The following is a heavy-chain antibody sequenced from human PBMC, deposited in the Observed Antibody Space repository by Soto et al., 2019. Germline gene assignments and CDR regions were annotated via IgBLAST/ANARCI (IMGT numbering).Heavy chain of an antibody. Sequence: EEQLVESGGGLVKPGGSLRLSCAASGFTLSSYSINWVRQAPGKGLEWVSCISSTGSHIFYADSVRGRFTISRDNAKNSLNLHMNSLRAEDTAVYYCARDYGGDFWSGINGMDVWGQGTTVTVSS. J-gene: IGHJ6*02. CDR2: ISSTGSHI. D-gene: IGHD3-3*01. V-gene: IGHV3-21*01. CDR1: GFTLSSYS. CDR3: ARDYGGDFWSGINGMDV.